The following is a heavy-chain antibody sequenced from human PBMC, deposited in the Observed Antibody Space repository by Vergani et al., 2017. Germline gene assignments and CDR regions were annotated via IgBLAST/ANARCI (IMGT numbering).Heavy chain of an antibody. CDR3: ARPIRNSWYSFDY. CDR1: GGSISSSSYY. D-gene: IGHD6-13*01. CDR2: IYYSGST. V-gene: IGHV4-39*01. Sequence: QLQLQESGPGLVKPSETLSLTCTVSGGSISSSSYYWGWIRQPPGKGLEWIGSIYYSGSTYYNPSLKSRVTISVDTSKNQFSLKLSSVTAADTAVYYCARPIRNSWYSFDYWGQGTLVTVSS. J-gene: IGHJ4*02.